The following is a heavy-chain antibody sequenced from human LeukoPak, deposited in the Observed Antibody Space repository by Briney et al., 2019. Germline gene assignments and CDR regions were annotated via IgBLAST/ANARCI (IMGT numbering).Heavy chain of an antibody. CDR2: IKEDGGEE. J-gene: IGHJ4*02. CDR3: ARHTDWKFDY. CDR1: GFTFSSYW. Sequence: GGSLRLSCAPSGFTFSSYWMTWVRQAPGKGLEWVANIKEDGGEEYYVDSVKGRFTISRDNAKNSLYLQMNSLRAEDTAVYYCARHTDWKFDYWGQGTLVTVSS. V-gene: IGHV3-7*01. D-gene: IGHD1-1*01.